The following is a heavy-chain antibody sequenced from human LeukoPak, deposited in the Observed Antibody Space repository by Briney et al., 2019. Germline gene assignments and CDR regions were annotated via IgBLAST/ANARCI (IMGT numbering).Heavy chain of an antibody. D-gene: IGHD6-6*01. J-gene: IGHJ4*02. CDR2: IYHSGST. CDR1: GYSISSGYY. Sequence: SETLSLTCAVSGYSISSGYYWGWIWQPPGKGLEWIGSIYHSGSTYYNPSLKSRVTISVDTSKNQFSLKLSSVTAADTAVYYRARHSTYSSSDYWGQGTLVTVSS. CDR3: ARHSTYSSSDY. V-gene: IGHV4-38-2*01.